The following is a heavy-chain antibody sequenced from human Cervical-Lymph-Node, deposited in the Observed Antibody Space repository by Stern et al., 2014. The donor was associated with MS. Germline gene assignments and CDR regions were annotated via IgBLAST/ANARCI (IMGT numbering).Heavy chain of an antibody. V-gene: IGHV3-30*03. CDR3: ARGGGISHLDF. Sequence: QVQLVQSGGGVVQPGRSLRLSCAASGFTFSMYGMHWVRQAPGKGLEWLAVISYDGSIKYYADSVKGRFTISRDNSKKMLFLQMNSLRPEDTAVFYCARGGGISHLDFWCQGALVTVSS. CDR2: ISYDGSIK. D-gene: IGHD3-3*02. J-gene: IGHJ4*02. CDR1: GFTFSMYG.